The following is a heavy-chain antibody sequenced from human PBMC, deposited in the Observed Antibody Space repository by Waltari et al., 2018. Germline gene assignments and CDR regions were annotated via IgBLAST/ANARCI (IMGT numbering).Heavy chain of an antibody. CDR2: IIPTFGKS. Sequence: QVQLVQSGAEVKKPGSSVKVSCKASGGTFSSYAISWVRQAPGQGLEWMGGIIPTFGKSNYAQKFQGRVTITADESTSTAYMELSSLRSEDTAVYYCARVTSSTVTSFVYYGMDVWGQGTTVTVSS. CDR1: GGTFSSYA. D-gene: IGHD4-17*01. J-gene: IGHJ6*02. V-gene: IGHV1-69*12. CDR3: ARVTSSTVTSFVYYGMDV.